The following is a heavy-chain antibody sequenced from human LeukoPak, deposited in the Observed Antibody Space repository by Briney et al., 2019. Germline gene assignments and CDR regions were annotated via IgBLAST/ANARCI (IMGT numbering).Heavy chain of an antibody. V-gene: IGHV1-58*02. J-gene: IGHJ4*02. CDR1: GYTFTSYA. CDR3: AAGPPYDSSVY. CDR2: IVVGSGNT. Sequence: VASVKVSCKASGYTFTSYAMNWVRQARGQRLEWIGWIVVGSGNTNYAQKFQERVTITRDMSTSTAYMELSSLRSEDTAVYYCAAGPPYDSSVYWGQGTLVTVSS. D-gene: IGHD3-22*01.